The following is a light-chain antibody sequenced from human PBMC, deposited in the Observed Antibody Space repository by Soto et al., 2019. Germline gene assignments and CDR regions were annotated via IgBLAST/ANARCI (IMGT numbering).Light chain of an antibody. CDR2: AAS. CDR1: QGISSY. J-gene: IGKJ4*01. Sequence: IQLTQSPSSLSASIGDRVTITCRASQGISSYLAWYQQKSGKAPKLLIYAASTLQRGVPSRFSGSGSGTDFTLTISSLQPEDVATYYCQQFNSYPLTFGGGTKVEIK. V-gene: IGKV1-9*01. CDR3: QQFNSYPLT.